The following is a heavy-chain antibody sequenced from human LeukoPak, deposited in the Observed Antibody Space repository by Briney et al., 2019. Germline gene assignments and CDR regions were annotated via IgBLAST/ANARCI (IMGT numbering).Heavy chain of an antibody. J-gene: IGHJ4*02. Sequence: SGTLSLTCTVSGCSISSYYWSWIRQPPGKGLEWMGYIYYSGSTNYNPSFESRVTISVDTSKNQFSLKLSSVTAADTVVYYCARDGVDCGGDCYTHYFDYWGQGTLVTVSS. CDR1: GCSISSYY. D-gene: IGHD2-21*02. CDR3: ARDGVDCGGDCYTHYFDY. CDR2: IYYSGST. V-gene: IGHV4-59*01.